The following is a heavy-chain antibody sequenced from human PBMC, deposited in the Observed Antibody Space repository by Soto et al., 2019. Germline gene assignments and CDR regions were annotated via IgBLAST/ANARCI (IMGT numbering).Heavy chain of an antibody. CDR3: AIEANYGANYF. J-gene: IGHJ4*01. V-gene: IGHV1-3*01. Sequence: ASVKVSCKASGYSFSDYAVHWVRQAPGQSLEWMGWISPADGNTIYSQKFQERVTIAKDTSASTVYMEMRSLRSEDTAVYYCAIEANYGANYF. CDR2: ISPADGNT. D-gene: IGHD2-21*01. CDR1: GYSFSDYA.